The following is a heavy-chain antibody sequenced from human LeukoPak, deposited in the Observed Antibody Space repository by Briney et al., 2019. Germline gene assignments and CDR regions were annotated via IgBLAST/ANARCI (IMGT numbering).Heavy chain of an antibody. CDR2: INSDGSIT. D-gene: IGHD4-11*01. Sequence: GGSLRLSCAASGFTLSTYWMHWVRQAPGKGLVWVSRINSDGSITSYADSVKGRFTISRDNAKNTLYLQMNSLRAEDTAVYCCAREDYSNYYVDYWGQGTLVTVSS. V-gene: IGHV3-74*01. CDR1: GFTLSTYW. CDR3: AREDYSNYYVDY. J-gene: IGHJ4*02.